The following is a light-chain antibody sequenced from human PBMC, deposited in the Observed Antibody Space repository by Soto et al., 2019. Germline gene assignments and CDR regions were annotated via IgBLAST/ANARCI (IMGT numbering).Light chain of an antibody. Sequence: DIQMTQSPSTLSGSVGDRVTITCRASQTISSWLAWYQQKPGKAPKLLIYDASSLESGVPSRFSGSGSGTESTLTISSLQPDDFATYYCQQYNSYSPWTFGQGTKVDIK. CDR2: DAS. V-gene: IGKV1-5*01. CDR1: QTISSW. J-gene: IGKJ1*01. CDR3: QQYNSYSPWT.